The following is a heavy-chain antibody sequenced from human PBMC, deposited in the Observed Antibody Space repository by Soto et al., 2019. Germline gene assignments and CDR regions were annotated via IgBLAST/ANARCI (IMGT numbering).Heavy chain of an antibody. V-gene: IGHV3-21*01. CDR3: ARVIAARRADV. J-gene: IGHJ6*02. Sequence: KPGGSLRLSCAASGFTFSSYSMNWVRQAPGKGLKWVSSISSSSSYIYYSDSVKGRFTISRDNAKNSLYLQMNSLRAEDTAVYYCARVIAARRADVWGQGTTVTVSS. D-gene: IGHD6-6*01. CDR2: ISSSSSYI. CDR1: GFTFSSYS.